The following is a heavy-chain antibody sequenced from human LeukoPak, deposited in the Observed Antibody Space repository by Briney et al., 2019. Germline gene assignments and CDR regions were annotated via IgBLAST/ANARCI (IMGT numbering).Heavy chain of an antibody. CDR3: ARDQEGFDY. J-gene: IGHJ4*02. V-gene: IGHV1-46*01. CDR2: IYPRDGST. Sequence: ASVKVSCKASGYTFTSYYIHWVRQAPGQGLEWMGMIYPRDGSTSYAQKFQGRVTVTRDTSTSTVHMELSGLRSEDTAVYNCARDQEGFDYWGQGTLVTVSS. CDR1: GYTFTSYY.